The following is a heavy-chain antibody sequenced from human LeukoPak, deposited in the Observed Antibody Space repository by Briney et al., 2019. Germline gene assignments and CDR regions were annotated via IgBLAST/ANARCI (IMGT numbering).Heavy chain of an antibody. CDR1: GFTFSSYA. D-gene: IGHD5-18*01. V-gene: IGHV3-23*01. CDR3: AKDGTPGYSYGPYFDY. Sequence: GGSLRLSCVASGFTFSSYAMSWVRQAPGKGLELVSPISASGGSTYYADSVKGRFTISRDNSKNTLYLQMNSLRAEDTAVYYCAKDGTPGYSYGPYFDYWGQGTLVTVSS. CDR2: ISASGGST. J-gene: IGHJ4*02.